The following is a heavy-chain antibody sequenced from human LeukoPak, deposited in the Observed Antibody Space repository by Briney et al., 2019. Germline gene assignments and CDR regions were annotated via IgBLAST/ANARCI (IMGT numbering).Heavy chain of an antibody. D-gene: IGHD3-3*01. Sequence: GESLKISCKGSGYRFTSYWIGWVRQMPGKGLEWMGIIYPGDSDTRYSPSFQGQVTISADKSISTAYLQWSSLKASDTAMYYCARSVGVLRFLEWEDDAFDIWGQGTMVTVSS. CDR3: ARSVGVLRFLEWEDDAFDI. CDR1: GYRFTSYW. J-gene: IGHJ3*02. V-gene: IGHV5-51*01. CDR2: IYPGDSDT.